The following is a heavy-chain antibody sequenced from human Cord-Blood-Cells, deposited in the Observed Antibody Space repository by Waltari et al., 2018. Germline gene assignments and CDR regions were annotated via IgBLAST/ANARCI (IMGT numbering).Heavy chain of an antibody. J-gene: IGHJ4*02. D-gene: IGHD6-19*01. CDR2: INHSGST. Sequence: QVQLQQWGAGLLKPSETLYLTCAVYGGSFSGYYWCWTSQPPGKGLEWIGEINHSGSTNYNPSLKSRVTISVDTSKNQFSLKLSSVTAADTAVYYCARDIAVAGTGDWGQGTLVTVSS. V-gene: IGHV4-34*01. CDR1: GGSFSGYY. CDR3: ARDIAVAGTGD.